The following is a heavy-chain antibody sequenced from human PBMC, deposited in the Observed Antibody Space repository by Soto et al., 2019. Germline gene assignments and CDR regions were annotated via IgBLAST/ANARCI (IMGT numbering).Heavy chain of an antibody. D-gene: IGHD1-1*01. CDR2: INWIGGVI. CDR3: AKDVQRNPYYLDY. V-gene: IGHV3-9*01. J-gene: IGHJ4*02. Sequence: PGGSLRLSCAASGFTFDDYAMHWIRQAPGKGLEWVSGINWIGGVITYADAVKGRFTISRDSAKNPLYLQMNSLRPEDTALYYCAKDVQRNPYYLDYWGQGTPVTVSS. CDR1: GFTFDDYA.